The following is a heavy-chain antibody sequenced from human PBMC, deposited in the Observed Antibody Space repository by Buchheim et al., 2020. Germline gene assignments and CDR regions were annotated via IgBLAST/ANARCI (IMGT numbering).Heavy chain of an antibody. CDR3: AKEDIVVVPAAFRSDYYYGMDV. D-gene: IGHD2-2*01. J-gene: IGHJ6*02. CDR2: INPSGGST. CDR1: GYTFTSYY. Sequence: QVQLVQSGAEVKKPGASVKVSCKASGYTFTSYYLHWVRQPPGQGLEWMGIINPSGGSTSYAQKFQGRVTMTRDTTTSTVYVELSSLRSEDTAVDYCAKEDIVVVPAAFRSDYYYGMDVWGQGTT. V-gene: IGHV1-46*01.